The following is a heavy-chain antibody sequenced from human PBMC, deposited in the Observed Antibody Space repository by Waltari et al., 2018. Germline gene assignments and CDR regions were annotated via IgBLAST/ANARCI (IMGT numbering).Heavy chain of an antibody. D-gene: IGHD2-2*01. CDR1: GFTFSSYW. CDR2: IKQDGSEK. CDR3: ARTRGMPDPRFDY. J-gene: IGHJ4*02. Sequence: EVQLVESGGGLVQPGGSLRLSCAASGFTFSSYWMSWVRQAPGKGLEWVANIKQDGSEKYYVDSVKGRFTISRDNAKKSLYLQMNSLRAEDTAVYYCARTRGMPDPRFDYWGQGTLVTVSS. V-gene: IGHV3-7*01.